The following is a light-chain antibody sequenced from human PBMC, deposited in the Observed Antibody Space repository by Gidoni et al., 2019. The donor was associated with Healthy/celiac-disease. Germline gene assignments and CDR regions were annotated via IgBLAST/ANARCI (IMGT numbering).Light chain of an antibody. CDR3: KQSDSTPR. CDR1: QSIRSY. Sequence: DIQMTQSPSSLSASVGDRVTITRRASQSIRSYLNWYQQKPGNAPKHLIYAASSGQSGVPSRFRGRGSGTDFTSTISSLQPEDYATYYCKQSDSTPRFGQGTKVEIK. CDR2: AAS. J-gene: IGKJ1*01. V-gene: IGKV1-39*01.